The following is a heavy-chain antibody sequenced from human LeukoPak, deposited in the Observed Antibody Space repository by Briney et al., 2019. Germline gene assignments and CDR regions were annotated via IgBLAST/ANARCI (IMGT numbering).Heavy chain of an antibody. Sequence: GGSLRLSCAASGFTFTDAWMSWVRQAPGKGLEWVGRIKSKADGGTTDYAAPVKGRSAISRDDSKDMLYLEMNSLKSEDTAVYYCIVRPYWGQGTLVTVSS. D-gene: IGHD6-6*01. CDR3: IVRPY. J-gene: IGHJ4*02. CDR1: GFTFTDAW. CDR2: IKSKADGGTT. V-gene: IGHV3-15*01.